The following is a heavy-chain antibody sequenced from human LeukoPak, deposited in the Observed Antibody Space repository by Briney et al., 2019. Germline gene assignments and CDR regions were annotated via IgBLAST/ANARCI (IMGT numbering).Heavy chain of an antibody. CDR1: GFTLNTYG. V-gene: IGHV3-30*14. J-gene: IGHJ4*02. D-gene: IGHD2-2*02. Sequence: GGSLRLSCAASGFTLNTYGMHWVRQTPGTGLQWVAMISHNGGDTHYADSVKGRFTISRDNSKNTLYLQMNSLRAEDTAVYYCAGTYCSSTSCYTVFDYWGQGTLVTVSS. CDR2: ISHNGGDT. CDR3: AGTYCSSTSCYTVFDY.